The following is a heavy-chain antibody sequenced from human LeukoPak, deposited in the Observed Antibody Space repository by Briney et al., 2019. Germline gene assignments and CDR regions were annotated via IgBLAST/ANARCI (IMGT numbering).Heavy chain of an antibody. CDR3: ARGVSSIAARRGYYFDY. V-gene: IGHV4-34*01. J-gene: IGHJ4*02. D-gene: IGHD6-6*01. CDR2: INHSGST. Sequence: SETLSLTCAVYGGSFSGYYWSWIRQPPGKGLEWIGEINHSGSTNYNPSLKSRATISVDTSKNQFSLKLSSVTAADTAVYYCARGVSSIAARRGYYFDYWGQGTLVTVSS. CDR1: GGSFSGYY.